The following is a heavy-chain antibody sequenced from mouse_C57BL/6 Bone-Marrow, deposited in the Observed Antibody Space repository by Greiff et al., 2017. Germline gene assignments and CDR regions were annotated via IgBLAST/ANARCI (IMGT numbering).Heavy chain of an antibody. CDR2: IDPSDSYT. CDR1: GYTFTSYW. V-gene: IGHV1-50*01. Sequence: VQLQQPGAELVKPGASVKLSCKASGYTFTSYWMQWVKQRAGQGLEWIGEIDPSDSYTNYNQKFKGKATLTVDTSSSTAYMQLSSLTSEDSAVYYCAPSYYSNYVGSFFDYWGQGTTLTVSS. CDR3: APSYYSNYVGSFFDY. J-gene: IGHJ2*01. D-gene: IGHD2-5*01.